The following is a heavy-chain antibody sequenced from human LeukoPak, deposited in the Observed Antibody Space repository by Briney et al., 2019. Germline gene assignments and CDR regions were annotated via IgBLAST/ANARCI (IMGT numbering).Heavy chain of an antibody. CDR3: ARDGIILNQKDIVVVPAAIIDVGYFDY. CDR1: GYTFTEYY. V-gene: IGHV1-2*02. Sequence: ASVKVSCKASGYTFTEYYMHQVRQAPGQGLEWMGWINPNSGGTNYAQKFQGRVTMTRDTSISTAYMELSRLRSDDTAVYYCARDGIILNQKDIVVVPAAIIDVGYFDYWGQGTLVTVSS. CDR2: INPNSGGT. D-gene: IGHD2-2*02. J-gene: IGHJ4*02.